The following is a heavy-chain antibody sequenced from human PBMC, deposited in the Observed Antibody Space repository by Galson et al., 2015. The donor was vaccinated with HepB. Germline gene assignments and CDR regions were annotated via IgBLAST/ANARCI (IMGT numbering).Heavy chain of an antibody. Sequence: SLRLSCAASGFTVSSNYMSWVRQAPGKGLEWVSVIYSGGSTYYADSVKGRFTISRDNSKNTLYLQMNSLRAEDTAVYYCARGGATMVRGVIQYFDYWGQGTLVTVSS. CDR3: ARGGATMVRGVIQYFDY. CDR1: GFTVSSNY. J-gene: IGHJ4*02. CDR2: IYSGGST. D-gene: IGHD3-10*01. V-gene: IGHV3-66*01.